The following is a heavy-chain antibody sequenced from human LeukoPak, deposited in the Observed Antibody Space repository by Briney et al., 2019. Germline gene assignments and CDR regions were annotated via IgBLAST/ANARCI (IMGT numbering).Heavy chain of an antibody. CDR2: IYSGGST. CDR1: GFTVSSNY. D-gene: IGHD5-18*01. J-gene: IGHJ4*02. CDR3: ARDGGYSYGPVPL. V-gene: IGHV3-53*01. Sequence: PGGSLRLSCAASGFTVSSNYMSWVRQAPGKGLEWVSVIYSGGSTYYADSVKGRFTISRDNSKNTLYLQMNSLRAEDTAVYSCARDGGYSYGPVPLWGQGTLVTVSS.